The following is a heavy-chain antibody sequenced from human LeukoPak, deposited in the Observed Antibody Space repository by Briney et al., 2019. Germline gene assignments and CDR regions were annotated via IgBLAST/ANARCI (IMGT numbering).Heavy chain of an antibody. D-gene: IGHD3-10*01. J-gene: IGHJ6*02. Sequence: SVKVSCKASGDAFNSHTINWVRQAPGQGLEWVGSIIPSFGIPSYAQKFRGRATISADISTTTAYMDLTSLRSEDTAVYYCARDFWGTMVRGASMDVWGQGTTVTVSS. CDR1: GDAFNSHT. CDR3: ARDFWGTMVRGASMDV. V-gene: IGHV1-69*10. CDR2: IIPSFGIP.